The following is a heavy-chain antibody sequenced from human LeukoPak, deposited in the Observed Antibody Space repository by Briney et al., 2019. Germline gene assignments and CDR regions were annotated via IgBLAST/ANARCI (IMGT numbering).Heavy chain of an antibody. CDR3: ATVSEY. CDR1: GFPFSNFW. Sequence: PGGSLRLSFEAPGFPFSNFWMHWVGQVPGKGLVWVSGINHDGTGTYYADSVKGRFTISRDNAKNTVYLQMNGLRAEDTTVYYCATVSEYWGQGTLVTVSS. CDR2: INHDGTGT. J-gene: IGHJ4*02. V-gene: IGHV3-74*01.